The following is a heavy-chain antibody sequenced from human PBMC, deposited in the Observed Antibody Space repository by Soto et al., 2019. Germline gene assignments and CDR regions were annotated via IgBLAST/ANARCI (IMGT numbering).Heavy chain of an antibody. D-gene: IGHD6-19*01. V-gene: IGHV3-66*01. CDR2: IYSGGST. J-gene: IGHJ6*02. CDR1: GFTVSSNY. CDR3: ARDVAVAGTGYYYYGMDV. Sequence: EVQLVESGGGLVQPGGSLRLSCAASGFTVSSNYMSWVRQAPGKGLEWVSVIYSGGSTYYADSVKGRFTISRDNSKNTLYLQMNSLRAEDTAVYYCARDVAVAGTGYYYYGMDVWGQGTTVTVSS.